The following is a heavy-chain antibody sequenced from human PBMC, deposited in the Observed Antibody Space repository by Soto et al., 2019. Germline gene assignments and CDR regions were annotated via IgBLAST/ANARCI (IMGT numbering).Heavy chain of an antibody. V-gene: IGHV1-18*01. CDR3: ARADIVLIPATTGAASSSWYFDY. CDR2: ISAYNGNT. D-gene: IGHD2-2*01. Sequence: ASVKVSCKASGYTFTSYGISWVRQAPGQGLEWMGWISAYNGNTNYAQKLQGRVTMTTDTSTSTAYMELRSLRSDDTAVYYCARADIVLIPATTGAASSSWYFDYWGQGTLVTVSS. CDR1: GYTFTSYG. J-gene: IGHJ4*02.